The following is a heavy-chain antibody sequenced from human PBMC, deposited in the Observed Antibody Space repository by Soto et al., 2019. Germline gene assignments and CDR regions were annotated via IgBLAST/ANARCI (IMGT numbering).Heavy chain of an antibody. J-gene: IGHJ4*02. CDR2: INAGNGNT. CDR3: TTDPSVRGYDILTGYYIPPFDY. Sequence: ASVKVSCKASGYTFTGYAMHWVRQAPGQRLERMGWINAGNGNTKYSQKNKGRVTITRDTSASAAYLDLNSLKTEDTAVYYCTTDPSVRGYDILTGYYIPPFDYWGQGTLVTVSS. CDR1: GYTFTGYA. V-gene: IGHV1-3*01. D-gene: IGHD3-9*01.